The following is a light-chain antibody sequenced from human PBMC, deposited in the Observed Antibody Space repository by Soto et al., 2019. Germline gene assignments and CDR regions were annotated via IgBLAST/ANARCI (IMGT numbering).Light chain of an antibody. CDR1: LSNIGSNF. Sequence: QSVLTQPPSASGTPGQRVTISCSGSLSNIGSNFIYWYQQLPGSAPKLLINRNNERPSGVPDRFSRSKSGTSASLAISGLRSEDEADYHCAAWDDSLRGVVFGGGTKLTVL. CDR3: AAWDDSLRGVV. CDR2: RNN. J-gene: IGLJ2*01. V-gene: IGLV1-47*01.